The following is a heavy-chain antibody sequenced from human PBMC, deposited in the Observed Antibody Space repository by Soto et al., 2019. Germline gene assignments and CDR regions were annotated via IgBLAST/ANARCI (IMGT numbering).Heavy chain of an antibody. J-gene: IGHJ6*03. CDR1: GFSLSTSGVG. Sequence: QITLKESGPPLVKPTQTLTLTCSFSGFSLSTSGVGVVWIRHPPGTALEWLGIIYWDDDERYSPSLRSRLTITKDTSKNQVVLRMTNMDPVDTATYYCAHTRFGTQIYFYYYMDVWGKGTTVTVSS. D-gene: IGHD3-10*02. CDR3: AHTRFGTQIYFYYYMDV. V-gene: IGHV2-5*02. CDR2: IYWDDDE.